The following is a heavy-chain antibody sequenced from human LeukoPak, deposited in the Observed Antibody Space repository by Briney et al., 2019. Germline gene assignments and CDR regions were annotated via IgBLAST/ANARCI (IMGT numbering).Heavy chain of an antibody. V-gene: IGHV1-46*01. CDR1: GYTFTNDY. J-gene: IGHJ5*02. Sequence: ASVKVSCKXSGYTFTNDYMHWVRQAPRQGLEWMGIINPSGGSTSYAQKFQGRVTMTRDTSTSTVYMELSSLRSEDTAVYYCARCERLDGAGWFDPWGQGTLVTVSS. CDR3: ARCERLDGAGWFDP. D-gene: IGHD6-19*01. CDR2: INPSGGST.